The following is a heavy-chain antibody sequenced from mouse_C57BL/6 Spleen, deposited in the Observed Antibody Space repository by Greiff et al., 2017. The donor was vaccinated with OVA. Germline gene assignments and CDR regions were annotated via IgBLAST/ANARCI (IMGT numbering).Heavy chain of an antibody. V-gene: IGHV1-80*01. D-gene: IGHD4-1*01. CDR3: ARGGALTGTSMDD. J-gene: IGHJ2*01. CDR1: GYAFSSYW. Sequence: QVQLKQSGAELVKPGASVKISCKASGYAFSSYWMNWVKQRPGKGLEWIGQIYPGDGDTNYNGKLKGKATLTADKSSSTAYMQLSSLTSEDSAVYICARGGALTGTSMDDWGQGTTLTVSS. CDR2: IYPGDGDT.